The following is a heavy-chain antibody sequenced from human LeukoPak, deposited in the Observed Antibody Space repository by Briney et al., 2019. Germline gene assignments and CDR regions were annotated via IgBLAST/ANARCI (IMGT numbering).Heavy chain of an antibody. J-gene: IGHJ1*01. CDR3: ASRSITSDSSGYYEYFQH. D-gene: IGHD3-22*01. CDR2: IIPILGIA. CDR1: GGTFSSYA. V-gene: IGHV1-69*04. Sequence: SVKVSCKASGGTFSSYAISWVRQAPGQGLEWMGRIIPILGIANYAQKFQGRVTITADKSTSTAYMELSSLRSEDTAVYYCASRSITSDSSGYYEYFQHWGQDTLVTVSS.